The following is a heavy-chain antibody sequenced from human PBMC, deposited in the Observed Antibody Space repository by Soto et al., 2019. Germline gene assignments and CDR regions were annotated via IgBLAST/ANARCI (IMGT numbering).Heavy chain of an antibody. J-gene: IGHJ4*02. D-gene: IGHD2-15*01. CDR2: ISGSGGST. CDR3: ANSPVVSNFDF. V-gene: IGHV3-23*01. Sequence: GGSLRLSCAASGFTFSSYAMSWVRQAPGKGLEWVSAISGSGGSTYYADSVKGRFTISRDNSKNTLYLQMNSLRAEDTAVYYGANSPVVSNFDFWGQGTLVTVSS. CDR1: GFTFSSYA.